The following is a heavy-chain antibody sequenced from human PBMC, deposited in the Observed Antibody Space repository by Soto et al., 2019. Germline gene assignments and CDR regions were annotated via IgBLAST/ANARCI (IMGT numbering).Heavy chain of an antibody. CDR1: GFTFSSYG. J-gene: IGHJ4*02. V-gene: IGHV3-33*06. D-gene: IGHD1-1*01. CDR2: IWYDGSNK. Sequence: GGSLRLSCAASGFTFSSYGMHWVRQAPGKGLEWVAVIWYDGSNKYYADSVKGRFTISRDNSKNTLYMQMNSLRAEDTAVYYCAKEKLERNFGFDYWGQGNTVTVSS. CDR3: AKEKLERNFGFDY.